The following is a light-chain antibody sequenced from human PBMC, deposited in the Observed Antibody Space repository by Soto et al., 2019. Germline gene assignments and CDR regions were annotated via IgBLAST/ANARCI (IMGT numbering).Light chain of an antibody. Sequence: QSVLTQPPSVSAAPGQKVTISCSGSSSNIGNNYVSWYQQLPGTAPKLLIYDNNKRPSGIPDRFSGSKSGTSATLGITGLQTGDEADYYCGTWDSSLSAYVFGTGNKATVL. CDR2: DNN. CDR1: SSNIGNNY. CDR3: GTWDSSLSAYV. J-gene: IGLJ1*01. V-gene: IGLV1-51*01.